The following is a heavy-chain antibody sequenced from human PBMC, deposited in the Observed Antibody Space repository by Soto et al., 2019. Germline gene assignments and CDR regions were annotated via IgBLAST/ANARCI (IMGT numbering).Heavy chain of an antibody. CDR1: GFTFSSYG. J-gene: IGHJ6*02. Sequence: PGGSLRLSCAASGFTFSSYGMHWVRQAPGKGLEWVAVIWHDGSNKYYADSVKGRFTISRDNSKNTLYLQMNSLRAEDTAVYYWARDRGITIFGVVSGNYSSYGMDVWGQGTTVTVSS. CDR3: ARDRGITIFGVVSGNYSSYGMDV. V-gene: IGHV3-33*01. D-gene: IGHD3-3*01. CDR2: IWHDGSNK.